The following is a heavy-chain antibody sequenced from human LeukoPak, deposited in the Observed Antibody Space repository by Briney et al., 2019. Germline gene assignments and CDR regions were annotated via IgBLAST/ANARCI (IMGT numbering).Heavy chain of an antibody. J-gene: IGHJ4*02. Sequence: QPGGSLRLSCAASGFTFSSYAMSWVRQAPRKGLHWVSPISGSGGSTYYADSVKGRFTISRDNSKNTLYLQMNSLRAEDTAVYYCAKDSGLYSSGRKISPDYWGQGTLVTVSS. CDR2: ISGSGGST. D-gene: IGHD6-19*01. CDR1: GFTFSSYA. V-gene: IGHV3-23*01. CDR3: AKDSGLYSSGRKISPDY.